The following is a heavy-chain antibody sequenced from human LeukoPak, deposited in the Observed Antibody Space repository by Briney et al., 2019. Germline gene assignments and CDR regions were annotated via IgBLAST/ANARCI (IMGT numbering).Heavy chain of an antibody. Sequence: GGSLRLSCATSGFTFSSFGMNWVRQAPGKGPAWVSGISSSGGDTYYADSVKGRFTISRDNSRNTLYLQMNSLRAEDTAVYYCAKGRLRWPTDLDYWGQGTLVTVSS. CDR3: AKGRLRWPTDLDY. CDR1: GFTFSSFG. D-gene: IGHD4-23*01. CDR2: ISSSGGDT. J-gene: IGHJ4*02. V-gene: IGHV3-23*01.